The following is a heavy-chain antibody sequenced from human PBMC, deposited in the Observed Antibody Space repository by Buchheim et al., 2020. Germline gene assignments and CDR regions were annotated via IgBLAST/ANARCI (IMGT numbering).Heavy chain of an antibody. J-gene: IGHJ6*02. CDR3: ARQRLLTYYYYGMDV. Sequence: QVQLQESGPGLVKPSETLSLTCTVSGGSISSYYWSWIRQPPGKGLEWIGYIYYSGSTNYNPSLKSRVTISVDTSKNQFSLKLSSVTAADTAVYYCARQRLLTYYYYGMDVWGQGTT. V-gene: IGHV4-59*08. CDR1: GGSISSYY. D-gene: IGHD2-15*01. CDR2: IYYSGST.